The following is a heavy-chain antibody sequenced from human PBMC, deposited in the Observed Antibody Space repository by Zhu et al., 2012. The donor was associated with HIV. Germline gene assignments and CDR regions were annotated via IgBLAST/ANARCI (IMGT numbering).Heavy chain of an antibody. D-gene: IGHD3-10*01. J-gene: IGHJ6*02. CDR3: TRRSPRGYYYYYAMDV. V-gene: IGHV3-73*02. CDR2: IRSKANNYAT. CDR1: GFTFSGSA. Sequence: EVQLVESGGDLVQRGGSLKLSCVASGFTFSGSAIHWVRQAPGKGLEWVGHIRSKANNYATAYAASVKGRFSISRDDSKNMAFLQMNSLKTEDTAVYYCTRRSPRGYYYYYAMDVWGQGTTVTVSS.